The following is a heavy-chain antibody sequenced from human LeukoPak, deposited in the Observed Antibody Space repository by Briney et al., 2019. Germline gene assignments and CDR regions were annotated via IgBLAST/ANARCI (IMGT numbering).Heavy chain of an antibody. J-gene: IGHJ6*02. CDR3: ARALGKLQPYYYYYGLDV. V-gene: IGHV3-7*01. Sequence: GGSLRLSCAASGFSFSNYWMSWVRQAPGEGLEWVASIKQDGSEKYYVDSVKGRFTVSRDNGKNSLYLQMNYLRVEDTAVYYCARALGKLQPYYYYYGLDVWGQGTTVTVSS. D-gene: IGHD5-24*01. CDR2: IKQDGSEK. CDR1: GFSFSNYW.